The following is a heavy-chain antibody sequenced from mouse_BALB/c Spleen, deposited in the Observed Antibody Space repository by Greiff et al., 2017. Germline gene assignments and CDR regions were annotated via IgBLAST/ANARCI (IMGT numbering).Heavy chain of an antibody. CDR1: GFSLTSYG. D-gene: IGHD2-10*01. Sequence: QVQLKESGPGLVQPSQSLSITCTVSGFSLTSYGVHWVRQSPGKGLEWLGVIWSGGSTDYNAAFISRLSISKDNSKSQVFFKMNSLQANDTAIYYCASPLRAYYGNQYAMDYWGQGTSVTVSS. V-gene: IGHV2-2*02. CDR3: ASPLRAYYGNQYAMDY. J-gene: IGHJ4*01. CDR2: IWSGGST.